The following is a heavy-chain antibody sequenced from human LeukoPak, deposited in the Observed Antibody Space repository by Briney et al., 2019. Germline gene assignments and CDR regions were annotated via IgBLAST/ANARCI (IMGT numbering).Heavy chain of an antibody. J-gene: IGHJ3*02. V-gene: IGHV3-30*02. CDR2: IRYDGSNK. D-gene: IGHD2-2*01. CDR3: ANLGMGERQFIEWGVVPAAYNAFDI. Sequence: GGSLRLSCAASGFTFSSYGMHWVRQAPGKGLEWVAFIRYDGSNKYYADSVKGRFTISRDNSKNTLYLQMNSLRAEDTAVYYCANLGMGERQFIEWGVVPAAYNAFDIWGQGTMVTVSS. CDR1: GFTFSSYG.